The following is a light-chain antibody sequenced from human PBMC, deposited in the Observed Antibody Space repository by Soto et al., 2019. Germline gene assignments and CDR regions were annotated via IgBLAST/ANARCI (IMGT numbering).Light chain of an antibody. V-gene: IGKV3-20*01. CDR1: QSVSNYY. Sequence: EIVLTQSPGTLSLSPGERATLSCRASQSVSNYYLAWYQQKPGQAPSLLIYGASNRATGIPDRFSGSGSGTDFTITISSLEPEDFAVYYCQQYGSSGTFGQGTKVDIK. CDR3: QQYGSSGT. CDR2: GAS. J-gene: IGKJ1*01.